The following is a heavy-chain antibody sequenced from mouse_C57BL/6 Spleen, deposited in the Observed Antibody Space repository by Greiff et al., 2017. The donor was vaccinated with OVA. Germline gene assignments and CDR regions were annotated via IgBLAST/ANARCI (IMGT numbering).Heavy chain of an antibody. CDR3: ARESFYYGNFGHFDY. J-gene: IGHJ2*01. CDR1: GYAFSSSW. D-gene: IGHD2-1*01. V-gene: IGHV1-82*01. CDR2: IYPGDGDT. Sequence: LLESGPELVKPGASVKISCKASGYAFSSSWMNWVKQRPGKGLEWIGRIYPGDGDTNYNGKFKGKATLTADKSSSTAYMQLSSLTSEDSAVYFCARESFYYGNFGHFDYWGQGTTLTVSS.